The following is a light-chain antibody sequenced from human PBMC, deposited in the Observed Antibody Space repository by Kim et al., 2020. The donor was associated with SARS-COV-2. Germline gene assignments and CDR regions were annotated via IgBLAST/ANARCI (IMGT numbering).Light chain of an antibody. CDR1: QGISSF. CDR3: QQLNSYPLP. Sequence: SASVGDRVTITCRASQGISSFLAWYQQKPGEAPKVLISSASILQSGVPSRFSGSGVGTEFILTIDSLQPEDFATYFCQQLNSYPLPFGGGTKVEI. CDR2: SAS. V-gene: IGKV1-9*01. J-gene: IGKJ4*01.